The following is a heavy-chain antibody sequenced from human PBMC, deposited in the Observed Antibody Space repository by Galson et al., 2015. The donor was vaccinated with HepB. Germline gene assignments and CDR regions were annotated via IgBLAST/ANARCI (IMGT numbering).Heavy chain of an antibody. CDR1: GYTFTSYY. CDR3: ARDIWDYGSGSYYNVANYYYYYYGMDV. Sequence: SVKVSCKASGYTFTSYYMHWVRQAPGQGLEWMGIINPSGGSTSYAQKFQGRVTMTRDTSTSTVYMELSSLRSEDTAVYYCARDIWDYGSGSYYNVANYYYYYYGMDVWGQGTTVTVSS. D-gene: IGHD3-10*01. CDR2: INPSGGST. V-gene: IGHV1-46*01. J-gene: IGHJ6*02.